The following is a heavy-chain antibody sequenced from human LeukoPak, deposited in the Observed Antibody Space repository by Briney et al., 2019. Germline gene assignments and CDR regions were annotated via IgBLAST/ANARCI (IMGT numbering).Heavy chain of an antibody. CDR1: RDSVSSNSAA. CDR3: ARELDVVVPAAIDIGYFDY. D-gene: IGHD2-2*01. V-gene: IGHV6-1*01. CDR2: TYYRSKWYN. Sequence: SQTLSLTCAISRDSVSSNSAAWNWIRQSPSRGLEWLGRTYYRSKWYNDYAVSVKSRITINPDTSKNQFSLQLNSVTPEDTAVYYCARELDVVVPAAIDIGYFDYWGQGTLVTVSS. J-gene: IGHJ4*02.